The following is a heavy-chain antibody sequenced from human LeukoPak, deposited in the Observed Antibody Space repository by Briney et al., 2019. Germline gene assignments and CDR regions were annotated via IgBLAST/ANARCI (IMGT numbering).Heavy chain of an antibody. CDR2: INPNSGGT. CDR3: ARVSGWGHMYYFDY. J-gene: IGHJ4*02. D-gene: IGHD3-16*01. V-gene: IGHV1-2*02. Sequence: ASVKVSCKASGYTFTSYYMHWVRQAPGQGLEWMGWINPNSGGTNYAQKFQGRVTMTRDTSISTAYMELSRLRSDDTAVYYCARVSGWGHMYYFDYWGQGTLVTVSS. CDR1: GYTFTSYY.